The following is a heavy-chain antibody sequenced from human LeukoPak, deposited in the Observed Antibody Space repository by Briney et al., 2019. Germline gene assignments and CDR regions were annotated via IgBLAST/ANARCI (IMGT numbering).Heavy chain of an antibody. CDR2: FDPEDGET. V-gene: IGHV1-24*01. J-gene: IGHJ5*02. Sequence: VASVKVSCKLSGYTLTELSMHWVRQAPGKGLEWMGGFDPEDGETIYAQKFQGRVTMTEDTSTDTAYMELSSLRSEDTAVYYCATDRGYCCSTSCYGNWFDPWGQGTLVTVSS. D-gene: IGHD2-2*01. CDR1: GYTLTELS. CDR3: ATDRGYCCSTSCYGNWFDP.